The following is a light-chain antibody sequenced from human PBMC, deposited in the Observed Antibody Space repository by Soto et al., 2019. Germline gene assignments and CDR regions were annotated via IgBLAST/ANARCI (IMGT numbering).Light chain of an antibody. CDR2: DAS. V-gene: IGKV3-11*01. J-gene: IGKJ1*01. Sequence: EIVLTQSPATLSLSPGERANISCRASQSVTTYLAWYQQKPGQAPRLLIYDASDRATGIPATFSGSGSGTDFTLTISSLEPEDFAVYYCQQRSNWPPSITFGQGTKVDIK. CDR3: QQRSNWPPSIT. CDR1: QSVTTY.